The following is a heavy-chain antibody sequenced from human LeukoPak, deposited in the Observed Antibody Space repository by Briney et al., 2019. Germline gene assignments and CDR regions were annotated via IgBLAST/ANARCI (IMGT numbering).Heavy chain of an antibody. J-gene: IGHJ6*04. CDR2: ISSSSSTI. D-gene: IGHD2-2*01. CDR1: GFTFSSYS. V-gene: IGHV3-48*04. CDR3: ARLNAAITNV. Sequence: PGGSLRLSCAASGFTFSSYSMNWVRQAPGKGLEWVSYISSSSSTIYYADSVKGRFTISRDNAKNSLYLQMNSLRAEDTAVYYCARLNAAITNVWGKGTTVTVSS.